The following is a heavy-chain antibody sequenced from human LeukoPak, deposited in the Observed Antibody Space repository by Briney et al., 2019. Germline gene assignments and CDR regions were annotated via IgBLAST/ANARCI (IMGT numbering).Heavy chain of an antibody. CDR3: AKGVEIATISDAFDI. J-gene: IGHJ3*02. D-gene: IGHD5-24*01. CDR1: GFTFDDYA. Sequence: PGRSLRLSCAAPGFTFDDYAMHWVRQAPGKGLEWVSGISWNSGSIGYADSVKGRFTISRDNAKNSLYLQMNSLRAEDTALYYCAKGVEIATISDAFDIWGQGTMVTVSS. V-gene: IGHV3-9*01. CDR2: ISWNSGSI.